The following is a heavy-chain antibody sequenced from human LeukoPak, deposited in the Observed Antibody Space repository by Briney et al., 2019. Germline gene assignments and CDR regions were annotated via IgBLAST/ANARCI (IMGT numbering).Heavy chain of an antibody. CDR1: GGSISSNNYY. D-gene: IGHD6-13*01. J-gene: IGHJ4*02. CDR2: IYYSGST. V-gene: IGHV4-39*01. Sequence: PSETLSLTCTVSGGSISSNNYYWGWIRQPPGKGLEWIGSIYYSGSTYYNPSLKSRIIISVDTSKNQFSLKLSSVTATDTAVYYCARRSGIAVAWYDIWGQGTLITVSS. CDR3: ARRSGIAVAWYDI.